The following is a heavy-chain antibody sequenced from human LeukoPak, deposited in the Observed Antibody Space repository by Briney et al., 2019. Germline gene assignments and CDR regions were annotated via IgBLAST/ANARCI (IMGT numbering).Heavy chain of an antibody. CDR2: IYYSGST. Sequence: SETLSLTCTVSGDSVSRSSYYWTWIRQPPGKGLEWIGYIYYSGSTNYNPSLKSRVTISVDTSKNQFSLKLSSVTAADTAVYYCARHSVAAAEFDYWGQGTLVTVSS. V-gene: IGHV4-61*01. D-gene: IGHD6-13*01. CDR3: ARHSVAAAEFDY. CDR1: GDSVSRSSYY. J-gene: IGHJ4*02.